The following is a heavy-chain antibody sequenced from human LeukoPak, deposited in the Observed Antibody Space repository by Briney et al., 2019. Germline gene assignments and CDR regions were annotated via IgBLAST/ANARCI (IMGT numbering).Heavy chain of an antibody. CDR1: GDLTGNGTYY. Sequence: SETLSLTCTVSGDLTGNGTYYWGWIRQPPGKGLEWIGSHYYNGNTYYNPSLKSRVTISVDTSKSQFSLRLSSVTAADTAVYFCGRAPSSWGQGILVTVSS. CDR2: HYYNGNT. J-gene: IGHJ5*02. CDR3: GRAPSS. D-gene: IGHD2-15*01. V-gene: IGHV4-39*01.